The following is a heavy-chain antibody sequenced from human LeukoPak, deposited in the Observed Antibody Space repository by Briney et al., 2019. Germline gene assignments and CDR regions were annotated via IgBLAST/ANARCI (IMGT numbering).Heavy chain of an antibody. CDR2: IYPGDSDT. CDR3: ARHRAIGVRGVPWVGPNWFDP. V-gene: IGHV5-51*01. D-gene: IGHD3-10*01. CDR1: GYSFTSYW. J-gene: IGHJ5*02. Sequence: GESLKISCKGSGYSFTSYWICWVRQMPGKGLELMGIIYPGDSDTRYSPSFQDQVTISADKSISTAYLQWSSLKASDTAMYYCARHRAIGVRGVPWVGPNWFDPWGQGTLVTVSS.